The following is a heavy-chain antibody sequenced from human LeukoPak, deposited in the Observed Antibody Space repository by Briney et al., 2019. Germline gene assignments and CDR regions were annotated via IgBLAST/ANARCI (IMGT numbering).Heavy chain of an antibody. D-gene: IGHD2-2*01. CDR2: INPSGGST. CDR1: GYTFTSYY. Sequence: ASVKVSCKASGYTFTSYYMHWVRQPPGQGLEWMGIINPSGGSTSGAQKFQGRVTMTRDTSTRTVYMELSSLRSEDTAVYYCARDKICSRTSCYNWFDPWGQGTLVTVSS. J-gene: IGHJ5*02. CDR3: ARDKICSRTSCYNWFDP. V-gene: IGHV1-46*01.